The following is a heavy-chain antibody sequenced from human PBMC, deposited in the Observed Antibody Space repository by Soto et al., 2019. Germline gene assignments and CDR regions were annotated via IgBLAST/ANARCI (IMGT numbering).Heavy chain of an antibody. D-gene: IGHD3-22*01. CDR2: IIPIFGTA. J-gene: IGHJ4*02. V-gene: IGHV1-69*01. Sequence: QVHLVQSGAEVKTPWSSVKVSCKASGGTFSSYAISLVRQAPGQGLEWMRGIIPIFGTANYAQKFQGRVTIPADESTSTDYMDLSSLRSEDMAVYYCWYYYDSSGYTFDYWVQGTLVSVTS. CDR3: WYYYDSSGYTFDY. CDR1: GGTFSSYA.